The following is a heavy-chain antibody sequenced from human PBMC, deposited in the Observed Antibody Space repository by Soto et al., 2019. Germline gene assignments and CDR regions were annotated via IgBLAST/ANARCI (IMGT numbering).Heavy chain of an antibody. D-gene: IGHD2-2*02. Sequence: SETLSLTCTVSGGSISSSSYYWGWIRQPPGKGLEWIGSIYYSGSTYYNPSLKSRVTISVDTSKNHFSLKLSSVTAADTAVYYCARAGEVVPAAIRWFDPWGQGTLVTVSS. J-gene: IGHJ5*02. CDR3: ARAGEVVPAAIRWFDP. CDR2: IYYSGST. CDR1: GGSISSSSYY. V-gene: IGHV4-39*01.